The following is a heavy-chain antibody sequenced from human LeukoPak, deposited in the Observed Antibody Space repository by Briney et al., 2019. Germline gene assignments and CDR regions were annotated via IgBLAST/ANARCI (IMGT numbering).Heavy chain of an antibody. CDR1: GGSFSGYY. J-gene: IGHJ4*02. V-gene: IGHV4-34*01. CDR2: INHSGST. Sequence: SETLSLTCAVYGGSFSGYYWSWIRQPPGKGLEWIGEINHSGSTNYNPSLKSRVTISVDTSKNQCSLKLNSVTAADTAVYYCATCGGGIAAAGSLDYWGQGTLVTVSS. D-gene: IGHD6-13*01. CDR3: ATCGGGIAAAGSLDY.